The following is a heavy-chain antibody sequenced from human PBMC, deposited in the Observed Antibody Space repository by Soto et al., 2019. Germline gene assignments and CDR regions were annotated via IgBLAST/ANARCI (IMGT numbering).Heavy chain of an antibody. Sequence: TVYVNCGVSGGPLSRIDYYWSWIRQHPAKGPEWVGYISNSGSTYYNPSLKSRVAMSIDTSKNHVSLTLTSLTAADTAVYYCATSVQMATILDLWGQETLVTVSS. V-gene: IGHV4-31*11. CDR3: ATSVQMATILDL. J-gene: IGHJ5*02. D-gene: IGHD5-12*01. CDR2: ISNSGST. CDR1: GGPLSRIDYY.